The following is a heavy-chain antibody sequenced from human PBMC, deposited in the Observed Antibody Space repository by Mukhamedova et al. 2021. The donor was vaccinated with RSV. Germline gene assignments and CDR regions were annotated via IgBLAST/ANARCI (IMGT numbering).Heavy chain of an antibody. D-gene: IGHD2-2*01. Sequence: DESSTNYADSVKGRLTISRDNAKNTLYLQMNSLRAEDTAVYYCARDMRDNVVVSATGSHNWFDPWGQGTLVTVSS. CDR2: DESST. CDR3: ARDMRDNVVVSATGSHNWFDP. V-gene: IGHV3-74*01. J-gene: IGHJ5*02.